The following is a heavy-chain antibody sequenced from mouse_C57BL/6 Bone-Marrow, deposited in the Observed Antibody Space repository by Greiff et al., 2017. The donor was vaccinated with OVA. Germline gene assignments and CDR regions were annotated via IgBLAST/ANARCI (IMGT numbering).Heavy chain of an antibody. CDR2: ISNGGGST. V-gene: IGHV5-12*01. CDR3: ARNLTTPSMDY. Sequence: EVKLVESGGGLVQPGGSLKLSCAASGFTFSDYYMYWVRQTPEKRLEWVAYISNGGGSTYYPDTVKGRFTISRDNAKNTLYLQMSRLKSEDTAMYYCARNLTTPSMDYWGQGTSVTVSS. CDR1: GFTFSDYY. D-gene: IGHD1-1*01. J-gene: IGHJ4*01.